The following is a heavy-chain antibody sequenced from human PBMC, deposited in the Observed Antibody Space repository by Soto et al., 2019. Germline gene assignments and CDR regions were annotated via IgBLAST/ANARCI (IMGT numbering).Heavy chain of an antibody. CDR3: ARVRPPSIAARRVGWFDP. D-gene: IGHD6-6*01. CDR2: IKQDGSEK. J-gene: IGHJ5*02. Sequence: GGSLRLSCAASGFTFSSYWMSWVRQAPGKGLEWVANIKQDGSEKYYVDSVKGRFTISRDNAKNSLYLQMNSLRAEDTAVYYCARVRPPSIAARRVGWFDPWGQGTLVTVSS. V-gene: IGHV3-7*01. CDR1: GFTFSSYW.